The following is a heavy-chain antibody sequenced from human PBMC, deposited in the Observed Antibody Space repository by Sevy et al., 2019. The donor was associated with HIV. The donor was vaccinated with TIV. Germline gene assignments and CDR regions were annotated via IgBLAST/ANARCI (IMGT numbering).Heavy chain of an antibody. Sequence: GGSLRLSCAAPGITFSTYTMNWVRQAPGKGLEWVSSISSSSSYIYYADSVKGRFTISRDDAKNSLYLQMNSLRAEDTAVYYCASAARSGNNWFDPWGQGTLVTVSS. CDR3: ASAARSGNNWFDP. J-gene: IGHJ5*02. V-gene: IGHV3-21*03. D-gene: IGHD6-25*01. CDR1: GITFSTYT. CDR2: ISSSSSYI.